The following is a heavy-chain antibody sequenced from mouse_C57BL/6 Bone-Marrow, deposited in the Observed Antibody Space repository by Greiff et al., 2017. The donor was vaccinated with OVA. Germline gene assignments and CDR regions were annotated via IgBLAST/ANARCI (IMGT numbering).Heavy chain of an antibody. V-gene: IGHV5-12*01. J-gene: IGHJ4*01. CDR2: ISNGGGST. Sequence: EVKLVESGGGLVQPGGSLKLSCAASGFTFSDYYMYWVRQTPEKRLEWVAYISNGGGSTYYPDTVKGRFTISRDNDKNTLYLQMSRLKSEDTAMYYCARQGRRLPYAMDYWGQGTSVTVSS. D-gene: IGHD2-2*01. CDR1: GFTFSDYY. CDR3: ARQGRRLPYAMDY.